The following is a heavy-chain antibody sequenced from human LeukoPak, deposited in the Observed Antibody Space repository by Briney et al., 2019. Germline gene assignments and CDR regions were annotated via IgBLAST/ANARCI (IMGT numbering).Heavy chain of an antibody. CDR1: GDSMNNYY. D-gene: IGHD3-16*01. J-gene: IGHJ4*02. CDR3: ARGGVLHTYFDY. CDR2: IYISGNT. V-gene: IGHV4-4*07. Sequence: SETLSLTCTVSGDSMNNYYWTWLRQPAGKGLEWIGRIYISGNTMYNPSLQSRVTMSLDTSKNHFSLKLRSVTAADTAVYFCARGGVLHTYFDYWGQGTLVSVSS.